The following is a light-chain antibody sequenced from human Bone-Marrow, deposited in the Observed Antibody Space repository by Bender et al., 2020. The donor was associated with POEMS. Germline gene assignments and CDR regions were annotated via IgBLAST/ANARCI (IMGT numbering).Light chain of an antibody. CDR2: QNT. CDR3: QAWDSTAVV. CDR1: NLGNDD. V-gene: IGLV3-1*01. J-gene: IGLJ2*01. Sequence: SYEVTQPPAVSVSPGQTVSITCSGNNLGNDDVSWFQHKSGQSPVLVIYQNTNRPSGMPERFSGSHSGNTATLTISATQASDEADYYCQAWDSTAVVFGGGTKLTVL.